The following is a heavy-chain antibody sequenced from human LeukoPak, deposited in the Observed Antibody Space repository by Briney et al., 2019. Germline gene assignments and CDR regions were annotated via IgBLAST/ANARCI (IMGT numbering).Heavy chain of an antibody. CDR3: AITGGSIAAADMTMYRRPFDY. Sequence: GESLKISCKGSGYSFTSYWIGWVRQMPGKGLEWMGIIYPGDSDTRYSPSFQGQVTISADKSISTAYLQWSSLKASDTAMYYCAITGGSIAAADMTMYRRPFDYWGQGTLVTVSS. CDR2: IYPGDSDT. D-gene: IGHD6-13*01. CDR1: GYSFTSYW. J-gene: IGHJ4*02. V-gene: IGHV5-51*01.